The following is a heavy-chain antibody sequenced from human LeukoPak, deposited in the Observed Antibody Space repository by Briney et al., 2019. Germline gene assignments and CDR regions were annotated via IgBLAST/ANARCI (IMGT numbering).Heavy chain of an antibody. V-gene: IGHV3-66*01. J-gene: IGHJ3*02. CDR2: IYSGGTT. CDR1: GFTVSNNY. Sequence: PGGSLRLSCAASGFTVSNNYMTWVRQAPGKGLEWVSVIYSGGTTYYADSVKGRFTISRDNSKNTVYLQMNSLRAEDTAVYYCAGDKTTVVTYDAFDIWGQGTMVTVSS. D-gene: IGHD4-23*01. CDR3: AGDKTTVVTYDAFDI.